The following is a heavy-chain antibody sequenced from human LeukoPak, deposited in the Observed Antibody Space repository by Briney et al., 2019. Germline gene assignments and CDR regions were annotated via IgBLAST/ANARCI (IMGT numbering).Heavy chain of an antibody. D-gene: IGHD4-17*01. CDR1: GFTFSSYA. V-gene: IGHV3-23*01. J-gene: IGHJ4*02. CDR3: AKDEFITVTIQVDYFDY. CDR2: ISGSGGST. Sequence: GGSLRLSCAASGFTFSSYAMRWVRQAPGKGLEWVSAISGSGGSTYYADSVKGRFTISRDNSKNTMYLQMNSLRAEDTAVYYCAKDEFITVTIQVDYFDYWGQGTLVTVSS.